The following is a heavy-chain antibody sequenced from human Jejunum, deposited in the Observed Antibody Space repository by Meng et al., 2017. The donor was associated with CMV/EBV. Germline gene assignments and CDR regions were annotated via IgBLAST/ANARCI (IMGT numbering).Heavy chain of an antibody. V-gene: IGHV4-39*07. J-gene: IGHJ2*01. CDR3: AKDVNPLNWFFDV. Sequence: QLQESGPGLVKPSETLSLSCTVSGASISSSYHYWAWVRQSPGKGLEWIGSISHSGATYYTPSLTSRLTMSVDTSKNQFSLKLSFVTAADTAVYYCAKDVNPLNWFFDVWGRGTLVTVSS. CDR1: GASISSSYHY. D-gene: IGHD1-14*01. CDR2: ISHSGAT.